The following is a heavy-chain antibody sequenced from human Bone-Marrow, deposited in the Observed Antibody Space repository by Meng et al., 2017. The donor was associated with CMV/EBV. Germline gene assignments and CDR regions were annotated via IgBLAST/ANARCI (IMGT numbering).Heavy chain of an antibody. D-gene: IGHD2-15*01. CDR3: AVRFCSGGSCAVGALGAFDY. Sequence: GGSLRLSCAASGFTFSNAWMSWVRQAPGKGLEWVSVIYSGGSTYYADSVKGRFTISRDNSKNTLYLQMNSLRAEDTAVYYCAVRFCSGGSCAVGALGAFDYWGQGTLVTVSS. CDR2: IYSGGST. J-gene: IGHJ4*02. V-gene: IGHV3-53*01. CDR1: GFTFSNAW.